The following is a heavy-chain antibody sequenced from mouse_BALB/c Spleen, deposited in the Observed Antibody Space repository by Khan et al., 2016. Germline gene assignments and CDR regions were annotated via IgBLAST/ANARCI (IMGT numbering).Heavy chain of an antibody. V-gene: IGHV3-2*02. CDR3: ARTYGYGSPSFTY. Sequence: EVQLQESGPGLVKPSQSLSLTCTVTGYSITSDYAWNWIRQFPGNKLEWMGYISYSGSTSYNSSLKRRISITRDTSKNQFFLQLNSVTTEDTATYYCARTYGYGSPSFTYWGQGTLVTVSA. CDR1: GYSITSDYA. D-gene: IGHD1-1*01. CDR2: ISYSGST. J-gene: IGHJ3*01.